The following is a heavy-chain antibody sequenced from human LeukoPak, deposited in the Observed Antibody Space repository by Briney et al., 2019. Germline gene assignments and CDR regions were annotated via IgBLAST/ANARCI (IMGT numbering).Heavy chain of an antibody. V-gene: IGHV3-23*01. Sequence: GVLRLSCAASGFTFSSYAMSWVRQAPGKGLEWVSAISGSGGSTYYADSVKGRFTTSRDNSKNTLYLQMNSLRAEDTAVYYCARVVVAATLYYFDYWGQGTLVTVSS. CDR1: GFTFSSYA. CDR2: ISGSGGST. J-gene: IGHJ4*02. CDR3: ARVVVAATLYYFDY. D-gene: IGHD2-15*01.